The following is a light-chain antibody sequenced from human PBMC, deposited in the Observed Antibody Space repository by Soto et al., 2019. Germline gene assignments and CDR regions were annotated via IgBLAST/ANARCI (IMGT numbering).Light chain of an antibody. J-gene: IGKJ4*01. CDR1: QSVSSY. CDR3: QQRSNWLQLT. V-gene: IGKV3-11*01. CDR2: DAS. Sequence: EIVLTQSPATLSLSPGERATLSCRASQSVSSYLAWYQQKPGQAPRLLIYDASNRATGIPARFSGSGSGTDFTLTNSSLEPEDFAVYYCQQRSNWLQLTFGGGTKVEIK.